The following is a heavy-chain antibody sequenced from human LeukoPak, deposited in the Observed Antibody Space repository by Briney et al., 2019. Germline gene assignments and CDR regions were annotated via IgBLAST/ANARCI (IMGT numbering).Heavy chain of an antibody. J-gene: IGHJ4*02. CDR3: AKKRRGIVGAIDY. Sequence: SETLSLTCAVYGGSFSGYYWSWIRQPPGKGLEWIGEINHSGSTNYNPSLKSRVTISVDTSKNQFSLKLSSVTAADTAVYYCAKKRRGIVGAIDYWGRGTLVTVSS. CDR2: INHSGST. D-gene: IGHD1-26*01. CDR1: GGSFSGYY. V-gene: IGHV4-34*01.